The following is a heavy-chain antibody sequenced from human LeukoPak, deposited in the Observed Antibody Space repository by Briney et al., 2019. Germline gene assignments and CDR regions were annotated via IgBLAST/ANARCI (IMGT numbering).Heavy chain of an antibody. Sequence: SETLSLTCTVSGGSINSSTFYWGWIRQPPGKGLEWIGSIYYDGSTYYNPSLKSRVTMSVDTSKNQFSLKLSSVTAADTAVYYCARDMRFGESGVMYPEPFDYWGQGTLVTVSS. D-gene: IGHD3-10*01. CDR3: ARDMRFGESGVMYPEPFDY. CDR2: IYYDGST. J-gene: IGHJ4*02. V-gene: IGHV4-39*07. CDR1: GGSINSSTFY.